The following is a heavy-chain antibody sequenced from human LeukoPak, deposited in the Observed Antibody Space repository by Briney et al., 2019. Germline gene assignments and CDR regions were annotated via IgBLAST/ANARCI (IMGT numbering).Heavy chain of an antibody. Sequence: QTLSLTCAISGDSVSINSAAWNWTRQSPSRGLECLGRTYYRSKWYTDYVVSVKSRITITPDTSKNQFYLQLNSATPQDTAVYYWARESGWYSDYWGQGTLVTVSS. CDR1: GDSVSINSAA. D-gene: IGHD6-19*01. J-gene: IGHJ4*02. V-gene: IGHV6-1*01. CDR3: ARESGWYSDY. CDR2: TYYRSKWYT.